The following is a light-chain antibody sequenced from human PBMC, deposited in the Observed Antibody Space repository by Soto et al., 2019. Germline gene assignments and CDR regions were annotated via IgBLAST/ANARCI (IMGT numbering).Light chain of an antibody. J-gene: IGKJ1*01. V-gene: IGKV1-5*03. CDR2: KAS. CDR1: QSISTW. CDR3: QQYDGYSQT. Sequence: DIQMTQSPSTLSASVGDRVTITCWASQSISTWLAWYQQKPGKAPKLLIYKASGLESGVPSRFTGSGSGTEFTLTISSLQPDDFATYYCQQYDGYSQTFGQGTKVEIK.